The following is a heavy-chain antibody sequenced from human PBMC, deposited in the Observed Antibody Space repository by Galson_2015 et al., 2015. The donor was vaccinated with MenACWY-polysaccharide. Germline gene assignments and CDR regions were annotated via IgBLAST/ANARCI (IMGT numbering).Heavy chain of an antibody. CDR3: AREPTYSGSFGWFDP. CDR2: MSYSGRA. Sequence: LSLTCTVSGGSVGSDSYYWGWLRQPPGGGLEWIGYMSYSGRANSNPSLKSRVTISLDTSKNQFSLRLTSVTAADTAIYYCAREPTYSGSFGWFDPWGQGTLVTVSS. J-gene: IGHJ5*02. CDR1: GGSVGSDSYY. D-gene: IGHD1-26*01. V-gene: IGHV4-61*01.